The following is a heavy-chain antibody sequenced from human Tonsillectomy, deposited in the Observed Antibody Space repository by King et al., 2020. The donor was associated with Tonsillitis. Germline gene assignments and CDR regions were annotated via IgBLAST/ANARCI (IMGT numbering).Heavy chain of an antibody. CDR3: ASDGGYCSGDSCYGFYYYYMDV. J-gene: IGHJ6*03. CDR2: IIPILAIT. CDR1: GGSFGSYA. V-gene: IGHV1-69*04. Sequence: VQLVQSGAEVKKPGSSVKVSCKASGGSFGSYAVTWVRQAPGQGLEWMGRIIPILAITNYAQKFQGRVSITADKSTGTAYMELSSLRSEDTAVYYCASDGGYCSGDSCYGFYYYYMDVWGKGTTVTVSS. D-gene: IGHD2-15*01.